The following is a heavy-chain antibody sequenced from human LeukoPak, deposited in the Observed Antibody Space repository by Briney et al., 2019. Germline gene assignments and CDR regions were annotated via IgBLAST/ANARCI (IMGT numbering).Heavy chain of an antibody. D-gene: IGHD3-3*01. CDR1: GYTFTRYY. CDR3: ARVDYDFWSGFDY. J-gene: IGHJ4*02. V-gene: IGHV1-46*01. CDR2: IDPGAGYT. Sequence: GASVTVSCKASGYTFTRYYIHWVRQAPGQGLEWVGIIDPGAGYTSYAQKFQGRVTMTRDTSTSTVYMELNSLRSEDTAMYYCARVDYDFWSGFDYWGQGTLVTVSS.